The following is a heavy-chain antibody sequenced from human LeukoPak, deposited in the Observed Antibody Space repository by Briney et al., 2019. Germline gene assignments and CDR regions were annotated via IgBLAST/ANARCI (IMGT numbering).Heavy chain of an antibody. V-gene: IGHV1-2*04. CDR2: VNPNSGGT. CDR1: GYTFTGYY. J-gene: IGHJ4*02. CDR3: ARGLGGIVVVPAASDY. Sequence: ASVKVSCKASGYTFTGYYMHWVRQAPGQGLEWMGWVNPNSGGTNYAQKFQGWVTMTRDTSISTAYMELSRLRSDDTAVYYCARGLGGIVVVPAASDYWGQGTLVTVSS. D-gene: IGHD2-2*01.